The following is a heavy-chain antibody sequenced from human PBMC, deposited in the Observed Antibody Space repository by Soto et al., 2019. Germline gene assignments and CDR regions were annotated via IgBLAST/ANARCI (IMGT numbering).Heavy chain of an antibody. CDR3: AKDQYGSHYYGMDV. D-gene: IGHD4-17*01. J-gene: IGHJ6*02. Sequence: GGSLRLSCAASGFTFSSYAMQWVSQAPGKGLEWVAVISYDGSNKYYADSVKGRFTISRDNSKNTLYLQMNSLRAEDTAVYYCAKDQYGSHYYGMDVWGQGTTVTVSS. CDR2: ISYDGSNK. V-gene: IGHV3-30-3*01. CDR1: GFTFSSYA.